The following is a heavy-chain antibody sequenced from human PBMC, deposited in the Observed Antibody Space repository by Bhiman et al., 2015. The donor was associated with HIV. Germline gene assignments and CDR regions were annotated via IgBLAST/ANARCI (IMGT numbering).Heavy chain of an antibody. J-gene: IGHJ4*02. V-gene: IGHV3-21*03. D-gene: IGHD1-7*01. CDR3: ATEPGGTTQGRFDY. CDR1: GFTFSSYS. CDR2: ISSSSSYI. Sequence: VQLVESGGGVVQPGRSLRLSCAASGFTFSSYSMNWVRQAPGKGLEWVSSISSSSSYIYYADSVKGRFTISRDNAKNSLYLQMNSLRAEDTAVYYCATEPGGTTQGRFDYWGQGTLVTVSS.